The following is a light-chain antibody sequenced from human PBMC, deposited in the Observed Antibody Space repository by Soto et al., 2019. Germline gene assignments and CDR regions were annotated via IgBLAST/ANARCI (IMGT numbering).Light chain of an antibody. CDR3: QLYNNWPQ. J-gene: IGKJ1*01. CDR2: GAS. V-gene: IGKV3-15*01. Sequence: EIVMTQSPATLSVSPGERATLSCRASQSVGSNLAWYQQRPGQAPRLLIYGASTRATGIPARFSGSGSGTEFSLTISSLQSEDFAVYYCQLYNNWPQFGHGTKVELK. CDR1: QSVGSN.